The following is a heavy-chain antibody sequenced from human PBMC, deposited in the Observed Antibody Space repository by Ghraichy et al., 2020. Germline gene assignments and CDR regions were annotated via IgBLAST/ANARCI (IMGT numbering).Heavy chain of an antibody. Sequence: GESLNISCEGSGYNFGIYWIAWVRQMPEKGLEWMGIIYPGDSDTRYSPSFQGQVTMSADKSLSTAYLQWTSLKASDTAMYYCARRRSYDMSTGYDHGGYLYYFDYWGQGTPVTVSS. J-gene: IGHJ4*02. CDR2: IYPGDSDT. D-gene: IGHD3-9*01. CDR1: GYNFGIYW. CDR3: ARRRSYDMSTGYDHGGYLYYFDY. V-gene: IGHV5-51*01.